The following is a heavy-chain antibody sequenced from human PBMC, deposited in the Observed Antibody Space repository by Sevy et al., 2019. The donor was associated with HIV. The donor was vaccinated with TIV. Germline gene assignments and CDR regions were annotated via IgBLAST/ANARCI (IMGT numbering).Heavy chain of an antibody. D-gene: IGHD3-3*01. J-gene: IGHJ6*02. V-gene: IGHV1-18*01. CDR1: GYTFTSYG. CDR2: ISAYNGNT. CDR3: ARDRPYDFWSGYYLNKRDYYYYGMDV. Sequence: ASVKVSCKASGYTFTSYGISWVRQAPGQGLEWMGWISAYNGNTNYAQKLQGRVTMTTDTSTSTAYMERRSLRSDDTAVYYCARDRPYDFWSGYYLNKRDYYYYGMDVWGQGTTVTVSS.